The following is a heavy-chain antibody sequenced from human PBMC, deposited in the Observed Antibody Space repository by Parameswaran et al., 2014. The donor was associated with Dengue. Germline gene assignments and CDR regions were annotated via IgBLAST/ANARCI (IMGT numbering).Heavy chain of an antibody. J-gene: IGHJ6*02. Sequence: WVRQAPGQGLEWMGGIIPIFGTANYAQKFQGRVTITADESTSTAYMELSSLRSEDTAVYYCAALLSYYYYGMDVWGQGTTVTVSS. V-gene: IGHV1-69*01. CDR3: AALLSYYYYGMDV. D-gene: IGHD2/OR15-2a*01. CDR2: IIPIFGTA.